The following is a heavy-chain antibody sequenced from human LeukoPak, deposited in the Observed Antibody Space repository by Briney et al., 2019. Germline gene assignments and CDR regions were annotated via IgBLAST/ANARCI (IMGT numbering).Heavy chain of an antibody. J-gene: IGHJ4*02. D-gene: IGHD3-9*01. CDR3: ARQYDILTGPFDY. V-gene: IGHV1-2*02. CDR2: INPNSGGT. Sequence: ASVKASCKASGYTFTGYYMHWVRQAPGQGLEWMGWINPNSGGTNYAQKFQGRVTMTRDTSISTAYMELSRLRSDDTAVYYCARQYDILTGPFDYWGQGTLVTVSS. CDR1: GYTFTGYY.